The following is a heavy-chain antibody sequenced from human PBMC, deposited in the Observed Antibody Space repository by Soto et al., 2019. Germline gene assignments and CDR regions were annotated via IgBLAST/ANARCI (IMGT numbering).Heavy chain of an antibody. CDR1: GFTFSSYA. CDR3: AIGAGYSRSSPSDYYYYVMDV. CDR2: ISGSGGST. J-gene: IGHJ6*02. V-gene: IGHV3-23*01. D-gene: IGHD6-13*01. Sequence: EVQLLESGGGLVQPGGSLRLSCAASGFTFSSYAMSWVRQAPGKGLEWVSAISGSGGSTYYADSVKGRFTISRDNSKNTLYLQMTSVRAEDTAVYYCAIGAGYSRSSPSDYYYYVMDVWGQGTTGSVSS.